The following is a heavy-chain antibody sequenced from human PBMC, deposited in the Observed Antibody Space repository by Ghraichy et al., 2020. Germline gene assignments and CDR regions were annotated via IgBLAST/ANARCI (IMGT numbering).Heavy chain of an antibody. J-gene: IGHJ6*02. CDR2: ISSSSSYI. CDR3: ARGADGNDFWRGYYYYGMDV. Sequence: GGSLRLSCAASGFTFSSYSMNWVRQAPGKGLEWVSSISSSSSYIYYADSVKGRFTISRDNAKNSLYLQMNSLRAEDTAVYYCARGADGNDFWRGYYYYGMDVWGQGTTVTVSS. CDR1: GFTFSSYS. V-gene: IGHV3-21*01. D-gene: IGHD3-3*01.